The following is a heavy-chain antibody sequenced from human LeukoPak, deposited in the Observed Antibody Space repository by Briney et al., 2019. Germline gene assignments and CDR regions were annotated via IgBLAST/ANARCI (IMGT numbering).Heavy chain of an antibody. D-gene: IGHD6-19*01. Sequence: GGSLRLSCVASGFTVSSNYMSWVRQAPGKGLEWVSVIYSAGNTYYADSAKGRFTISRHNSENTLYLHMNSLRVEDTAVYFCARGGTPGYSSGRIDYWGQGTLVTASS. CDR1: GFTVSSNY. CDR2: IYSAGNT. CDR3: ARGGTPGYSSGRIDY. V-gene: IGHV3-53*04. J-gene: IGHJ4*02.